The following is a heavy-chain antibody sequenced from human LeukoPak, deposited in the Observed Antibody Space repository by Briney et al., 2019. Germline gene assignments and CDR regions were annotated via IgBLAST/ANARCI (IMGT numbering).Heavy chain of an antibody. Sequence: SETLSLTCAVYGGSFSGYYWSWIRQLPGKGLEWIGEINHSGSTNYNPSLKSRVTISVDTSKNQFSLKLSSVTAADTAVYYCARDRLDYDFWSGYYTGNRIYFDYWGQGTLVTVSS. D-gene: IGHD3-3*01. CDR3: ARDRLDYDFWSGYYTGNRIYFDY. CDR2: INHSGST. CDR1: GGSFSGYY. V-gene: IGHV4-34*01. J-gene: IGHJ4*02.